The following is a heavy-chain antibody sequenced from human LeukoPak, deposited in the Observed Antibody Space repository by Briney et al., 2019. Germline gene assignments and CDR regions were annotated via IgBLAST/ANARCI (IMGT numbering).Heavy chain of an antibody. J-gene: IGHJ4*02. CDR3: AKGLVFHDNYFDN. CDR1: GFSFSTYA. CDR2: IGGSDDST. Sequence: PGDSLRLSCVASGFSFSTYAMNWVRQAPGRGLEWVSTIGGSDDSTSYADSVKGRFTISSDFSKNTLYLQMNSLRAEDTAVYFCAKGLVFHDNYFDNWGQGTLVTVSS. D-gene: IGHD5/OR15-5a*01. V-gene: IGHV3-23*01.